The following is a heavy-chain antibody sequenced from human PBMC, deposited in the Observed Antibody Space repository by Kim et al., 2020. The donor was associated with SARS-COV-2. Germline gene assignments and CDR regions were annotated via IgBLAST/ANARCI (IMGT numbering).Heavy chain of an antibody. Sequence: GGSLRLSCAASGFTVSSNYMSWVRQAPGKGLEWVSVIYSGGSTYYADSVKGRFTISRDNSKNTLYLQMTSLRAEDTAVYYCATTSHPGSYYGLDYWGQGNLVTVSS. CDR2: IYSGGST. D-gene: IGHD3-10*01. J-gene: IGHJ4*02. V-gene: IGHV3-53*01. CDR3: ATTSHPGSYYGLDY. CDR1: GFTVSSNY.